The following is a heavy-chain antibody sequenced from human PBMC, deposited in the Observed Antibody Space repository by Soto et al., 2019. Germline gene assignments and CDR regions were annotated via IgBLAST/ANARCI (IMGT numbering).Heavy chain of an antibody. Sequence: ASVKVSCKASGYTFTSYGISWVRQAPGQGLEWMGWISAYNGNTNYAQKLQGRVTMTTDTSTSTAYMELRSLRSDDTAVYYCAREGIGIAVAGNGNYYYYGMDVWGQGTTVTVSS. CDR1: GYTFTSYG. D-gene: IGHD6-19*01. CDR2: ISAYNGNT. J-gene: IGHJ6*02. CDR3: AREGIGIAVAGNGNYYYYGMDV. V-gene: IGHV1-18*01.